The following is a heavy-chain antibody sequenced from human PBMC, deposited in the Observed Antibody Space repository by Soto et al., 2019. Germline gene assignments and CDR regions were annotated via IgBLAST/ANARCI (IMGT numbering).Heavy chain of an antibody. V-gene: IGHV5-51*01. J-gene: IGHJ5*02. CDR1: GGTFTRYW. CDR2: IYPGDSDT. CDR3: ARRGCTSTTCQNWFDP. Sequence: PWECLTNSSRGSGGTFTRYWIAWVRQMPGKGLEWMGIIYPGDSDTRYSPSFEGQVGISVDKSISTAYLQWSSLKASDTAMYYCARRGCTSTTCQNWFDPWGQGTLVTVPS. D-gene: IGHD2-2*01.